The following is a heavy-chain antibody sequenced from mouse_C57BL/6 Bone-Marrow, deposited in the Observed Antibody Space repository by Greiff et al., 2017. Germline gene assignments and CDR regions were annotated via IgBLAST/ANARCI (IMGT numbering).Heavy chain of an antibody. D-gene: IGHD1-1*01. Sequence: QVQLKQSGAELVRPGTSVKMSCKASGYTFTNYWIGWAKQRPGHGLEWIGDIYPGGGYTNYNEKFKGKATLTADKSSSTAYMQFSSLTSEDSAIYYCARSGTTVVPCYYAMDYWGQGTSVTVSS. CDR1: GYTFTNYW. V-gene: IGHV1-63*01. CDR2: IYPGGGYT. CDR3: ARSGTTVVPCYYAMDY. J-gene: IGHJ4*01.